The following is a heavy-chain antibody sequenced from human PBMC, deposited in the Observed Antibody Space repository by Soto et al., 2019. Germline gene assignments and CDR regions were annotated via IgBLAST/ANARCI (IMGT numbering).Heavy chain of an antibody. Sequence: QVQLVQSGAEVKKPGASVKFSCKASGFTFISYCMSWGRQAPGQGLEWIGWISADNGNINYAQRFQGRVTMSIDTSASTAYMELMSLRSDDTVLYYSASTKGEVIAAAVTDRDGMDVWGQGPTVTVSS. CDR2: ISADNGNI. CDR3: ASTKGEVIAAAVTDRDGMDV. CDR1: GFTFISYC. V-gene: IGHV1-18*01. D-gene: IGHD6-13*01. J-gene: IGHJ6*02.